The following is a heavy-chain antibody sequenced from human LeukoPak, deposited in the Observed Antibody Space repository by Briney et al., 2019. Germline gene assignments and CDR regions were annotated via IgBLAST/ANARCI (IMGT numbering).Heavy chain of an antibody. V-gene: IGHV1-2*06. CDR3: ARNDYATDYFDY. CDR1: GYTFTGHY. J-gene: IGHJ4*02. D-gene: IGHD1-1*01. Sequence: ASVKVSCKASGYTFTGHYMHWVRQAPGQGLEWMGRINPNSGGTNYAQKFQGRVTMTRETSITTAYMELSRLRSDDTAVYYCARNDYATDYFDYWGQGTLVTVSS. CDR2: INPNSGGT.